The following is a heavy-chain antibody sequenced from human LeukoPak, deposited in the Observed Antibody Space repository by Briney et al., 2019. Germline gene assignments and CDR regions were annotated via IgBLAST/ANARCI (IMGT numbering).Heavy chain of an antibody. J-gene: IGHJ4*02. D-gene: IGHD6-13*01. CDR3: APGDGQYSSRD. V-gene: IGHV3-33*08. Sequence: GRFLRLSCAASGSTFDDYAMHWVRQAPGKGLEWVAFIRYDGSNKYYADSVKGRFTISRDNSKNTLYLQMNSLRAEDTAVYYCAPGDGQYSSRDWGQGTLVTVSS. CDR2: IRYDGSNK. CDR1: GSTFDDYA.